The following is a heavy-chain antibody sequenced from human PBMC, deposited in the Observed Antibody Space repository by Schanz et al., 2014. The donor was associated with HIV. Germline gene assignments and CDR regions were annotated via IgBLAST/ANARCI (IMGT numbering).Heavy chain of an antibody. J-gene: IGHJ6*02. D-gene: IGHD2-8*01. CDR3: ANSGYCTNGICYTRGDGMDV. V-gene: IGHV3-23*01. Sequence: EVQLLESGGGLVQPGGSLRLSCAASGFAFNSYAMSWVRQAPGKGLECVSVIRGSGTTAYYADSVKGRFTISRDNSKNTLSLQMNSLRAEDTAVYYCANSGYCTNGICYTRGDGMDVWGQGTTVTVSS. CDR2: IRGSGTTA. CDR1: GFAFNSYA.